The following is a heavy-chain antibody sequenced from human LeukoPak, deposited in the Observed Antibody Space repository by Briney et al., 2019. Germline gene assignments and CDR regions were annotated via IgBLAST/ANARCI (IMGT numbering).Heavy chain of an antibody. Sequence: TSETLSLTCSVSGGSITSYYWSWIRQPPRKGLEWIGYISSSGSTNYNPSLKSRVTMSVDTSKNQFSLKLSSVTAADTAVYYCARDLMGSNDYWGQGTLVTVSS. D-gene: IGHD3-10*01. CDR2: ISSSGST. J-gene: IGHJ4*02. V-gene: IGHV4-59*12. CDR3: ARDLMGSNDY. CDR1: GGSITSYY.